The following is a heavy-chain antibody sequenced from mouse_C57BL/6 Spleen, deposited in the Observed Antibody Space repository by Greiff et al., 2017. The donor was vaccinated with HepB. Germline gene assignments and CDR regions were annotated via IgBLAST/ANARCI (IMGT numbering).Heavy chain of an antibody. CDR1: GYTFTSYW. V-gene: IGHV1-61*01. CDR2: IYPSDSET. D-gene: IGHD1-1*01. CDR3: ARRGSSYYYAMDY. J-gene: IGHJ4*01. Sequence: QVQLQQPGAELVRPGSSVKLSCKASGYTFTSYWMEWVKQRPGQGLEWIGNIYPSDSETHYNQKFKDKATLTVDKYSSTAYIKLSSLTSEDSAVYYCARRGSSYYYAMDYWGQGTSVTVSS.